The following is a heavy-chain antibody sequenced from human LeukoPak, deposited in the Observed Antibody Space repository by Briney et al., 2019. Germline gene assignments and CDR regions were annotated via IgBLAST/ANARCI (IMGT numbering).Heavy chain of an antibody. CDR3: AWHSSGYYYTPNVGYYFAY. Sequence: SETLSLTCTVSGGSISSSSYYWGLIRQPPGKGLEWIGSIYYSGSTYYNPSLKSRFTISVDTSKNKFSLKLSSVTATHTAVYYCAWHSSGYYYTPNVGYYFAYWGQGTLVTVSS. V-gene: IGHV4-39*01. CDR2: IYYSGST. D-gene: IGHD3-22*01. CDR1: GGSISSSSYY. J-gene: IGHJ4*02.